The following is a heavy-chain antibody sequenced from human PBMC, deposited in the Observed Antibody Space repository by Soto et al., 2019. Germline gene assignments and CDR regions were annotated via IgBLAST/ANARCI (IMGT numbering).Heavy chain of an antibody. Sequence: GESLKISCKGSGYSFSRYWIGWLRQIPGKGLEWMGIIYPGDTDTRYRPSLQGQVTISADKSINTAYLQWTSLKASDTAIYYCARSRVSTPRLEDPFDIWGQGTRVTVSS. D-gene: IGHD5-12*01. CDR2: IYPGDTDT. J-gene: IGHJ3*02. V-gene: IGHV5-51*01. CDR3: ARSRVSTPRLEDPFDI. CDR1: GYSFSRYW.